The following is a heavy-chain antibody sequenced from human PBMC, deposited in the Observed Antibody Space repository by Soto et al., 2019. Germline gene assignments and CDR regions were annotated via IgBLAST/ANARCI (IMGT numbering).Heavy chain of an antibody. J-gene: IGHJ3*01. V-gene: IGHV3-23*01. CDR3: AKKGLGSLATYCTTGDCHDAFDV. D-gene: IGHD2-8*01. CDR2: MSGGGDGT. CDR1: GFTFYNYA. Sequence: EVQLLESGGGLVRPGGSLRLSCAASGFTFYNYAMNWVRQAPGQGLEWVSTMSGGGDGTYYADSVKGRFTISRDNSRNTVYMEMNSLRADDTAVYYCAKKGLGSLATYCTTGDCHDAFDVWGQGTLVTVSS.